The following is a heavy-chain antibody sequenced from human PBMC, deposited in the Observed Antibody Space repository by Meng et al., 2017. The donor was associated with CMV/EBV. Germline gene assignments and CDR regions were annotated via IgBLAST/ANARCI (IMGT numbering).Heavy chain of an antibody. Sequence: SETLSLTCTVSGGSISSYYWSWIRQPPGKGLEWIGYIYYSGSTNYNPSLKSRVTISVDTSKNQFSLKLSSVTAADTAVYYCARGIYFDYWGQGTLDTVSS. CDR3: ARGIYFDY. CDR2: IYYSGST. CDR1: GGSISSYY. J-gene: IGHJ4*02. V-gene: IGHV4-59*01.